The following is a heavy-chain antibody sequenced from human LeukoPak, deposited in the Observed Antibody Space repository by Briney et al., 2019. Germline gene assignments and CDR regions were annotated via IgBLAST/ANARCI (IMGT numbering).Heavy chain of an antibody. J-gene: IGHJ3*02. CDR1: GGSISSSSYY. CDR3: ARHYYGRDDAFDI. V-gene: IGHV4-39*07. D-gene: IGHD3-10*01. Sequence: SETLSLTCTVSGGSISSSSYYWGWIRQPPGKGLEWIGSIYYSGSTYYNPSLKSRVTISVDTSKNQFSLKLSSVTAADTAVYYCARHYYGRDDAFDIWGQGTMVTVSS. CDR2: IYYSGST.